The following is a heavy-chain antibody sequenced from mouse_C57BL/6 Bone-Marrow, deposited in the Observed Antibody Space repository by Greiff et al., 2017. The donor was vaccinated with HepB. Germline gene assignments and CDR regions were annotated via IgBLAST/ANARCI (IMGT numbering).Heavy chain of an antibody. CDR1: FFSLTSYS. CDR3: ARKTYGSSYGLAMDY. D-gene: IGHD1-1*01. V-gene: IGHV2-9-1*01. Sequence: PFLFSPSPLLSLPFTFSFFSLTSYSISLFRHPPLKGLEWLVVIWTGGGTNYNSALKSRLSISKDNSKSQVFLKMNSLQTDDTARYYCARKTYGSSYGLAMDYWGQGTSVTVSS. CDR2: IWTGGGT. J-gene: IGHJ4*01.